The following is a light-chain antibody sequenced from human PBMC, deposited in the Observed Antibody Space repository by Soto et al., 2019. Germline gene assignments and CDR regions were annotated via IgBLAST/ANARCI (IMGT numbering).Light chain of an antibody. V-gene: IGKV3-15*01. CDR3: QQYNNWPPVT. CDR1: QSVSSN. CDR2: GAS. J-gene: IGKJ3*01. Sequence: EIVMKQSPATLSVSPGERATLSCRASQSVSSNLAWYQQKPGQAPRLLIYGASTRATGIPARFSGSGSGTEFTLIISSLQSEDFAVYYCQQYNNWPPVTFGPGTKVDI.